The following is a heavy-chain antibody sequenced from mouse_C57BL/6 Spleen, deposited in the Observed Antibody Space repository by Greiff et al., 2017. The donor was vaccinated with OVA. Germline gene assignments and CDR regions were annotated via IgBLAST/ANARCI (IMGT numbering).Heavy chain of an antibody. D-gene: IGHD2-4*01. Sequence: QVTLKVCGPGILQSSQTLSLTCSFSGFSLSTSGMGVSWIRQPSGKGLEWLAHIYWDDDKRYNPSLKSRLTISKDTSRNQVFLKITSVDTADTATYYCARRYDYDGAWFAYWGQGTLVTVSA. J-gene: IGHJ3*01. CDR1: GFSLSTSGMG. CDR3: ARRYDYDGAWFAY. V-gene: IGHV8-12*01. CDR2: IYWDDDK.